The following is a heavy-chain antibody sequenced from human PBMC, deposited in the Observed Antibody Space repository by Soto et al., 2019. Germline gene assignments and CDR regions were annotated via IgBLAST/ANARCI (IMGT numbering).Heavy chain of an antibody. D-gene: IGHD3-10*01. V-gene: IGHV4-39*01. CDR1: GGSISSSSYY. Sequence: QLQLQESGPGLVKPSETLSLTCTVSGGSISSSSYYWGWIRQPPGKGLEWIGSIYYSGSTYYNPSLKSRVTISVDTSKNQFSLKLSSVTAADTAVYYCARSTTTYYYGSGSYNYWGQGTLVTVSS. J-gene: IGHJ4*02. CDR3: ARSTTTYYYGSGSYNY. CDR2: IYYSGST.